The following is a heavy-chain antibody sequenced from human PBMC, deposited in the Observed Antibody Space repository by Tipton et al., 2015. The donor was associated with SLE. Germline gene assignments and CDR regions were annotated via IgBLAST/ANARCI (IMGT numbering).Heavy chain of an antibody. CDR2: ISYDGSNK. V-gene: IGHV3-30-3*01. Sequence: SLRLSCAASGFTFSSYAMHWVRQAPGKGLEWVAVISYDGSNKFYADSVKGRVTISRDNSKNTLYLQRNSLRAEDTAVYYCARGPTLYVWGSYRFGYWGQGTLVTVSS. CDR3: ARGPTLYVWGSYRFGY. D-gene: IGHD3-16*02. CDR1: GFTFSSYA. J-gene: IGHJ4*02.